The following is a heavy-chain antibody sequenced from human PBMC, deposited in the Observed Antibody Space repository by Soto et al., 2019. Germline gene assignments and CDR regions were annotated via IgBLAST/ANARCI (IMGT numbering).Heavy chain of an antibody. CDR2: ISYDGKNK. V-gene: IGHV3-30*18. J-gene: IGHJ6*02. CDR3: AKGQHCSSTSCYFYHYGMDV. D-gene: IGHD2-2*01. CDR1: GFTFSTYG. Sequence: QVQLVESGGGVVQPGRSLRLSCVASGFTFSTYGMHWVRQAPGKGLEWVAVISYDGKNKYYADSVKGRLTISRDNSKNTGYLQMGRLRGGDTAVYYCAKGQHCSSTSCYFYHYGMDVWGQGTTVAVSS.